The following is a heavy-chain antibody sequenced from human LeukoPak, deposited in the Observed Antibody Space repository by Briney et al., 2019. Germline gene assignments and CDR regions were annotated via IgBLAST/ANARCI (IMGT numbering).Heavy chain of an antibody. D-gene: IGHD3-3*01. CDR1: GFTFSSYS. CDR3: ARVGYDFWSGYYISSYFYY. CDR2: IKQDGSEK. J-gene: IGHJ4*02. Sequence: PGGSLRLSCAASGFTFSSYSMNWVRQAPGKGLEWVANIKQDGSEKYYVDSVKGRFTISRDNAKNSLYLQMNSLRAEDTAVYYCARVGYDFWSGYYISSYFYYWGQGTLVTVSS. V-gene: IGHV3-7*01.